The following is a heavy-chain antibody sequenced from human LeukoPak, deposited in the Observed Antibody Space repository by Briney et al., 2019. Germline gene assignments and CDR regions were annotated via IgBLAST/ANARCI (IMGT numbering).Heavy chain of an antibody. J-gene: IGHJ4*02. CDR2: INHSGST. CDR3: ARVSPWLRGNDY. V-gene: IGHV4-34*01. CDR1: GRSFSGYY. D-gene: IGHD5-12*01. Sequence: PSETLSLTCAVYGRSFSGYYWSWIRQPPGRGLEWIGEINHSGSTNYNPSLKSRATISVDTSKNQFSLKLSSVTAADTAVYYCARVSPWLRGNDYWGQGTLVTVSS.